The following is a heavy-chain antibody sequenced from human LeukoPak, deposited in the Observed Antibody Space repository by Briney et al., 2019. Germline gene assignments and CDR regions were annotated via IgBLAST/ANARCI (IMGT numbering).Heavy chain of an antibody. CDR2: INHSGST. CDR3: ARHYRGSGYNHPFDY. Sequence: SETLSLTCAVYGGSFSGYYWSWIRQPPGKGLEWIGEINHSGSTNYNASLKSRVTISVDTSKNQFSLKLSSVTAADTAVYYCARHYRGSGYNHPFDYWGQGTLVTVSS. V-gene: IGHV4-34*01. D-gene: IGHD5-24*01. CDR1: GGSFSGYY. J-gene: IGHJ4*02.